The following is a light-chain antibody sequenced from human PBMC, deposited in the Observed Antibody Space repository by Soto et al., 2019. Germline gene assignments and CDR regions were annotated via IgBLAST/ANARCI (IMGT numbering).Light chain of an antibody. Sequence: QSALTQPPSASGYPGQSVTISCTGTSSDVGGYNYVSWYQQHPGKAPKLIIYEVNKWPSGVPDRFSGSKSGNTASLTVSGLHAEDEADYYCSSYSGSNSVVFGGRTQLTVL. CDR2: EVN. CDR1: SSDVGGYNY. J-gene: IGLJ2*01. V-gene: IGLV2-8*01. CDR3: SSYSGSNSVV.